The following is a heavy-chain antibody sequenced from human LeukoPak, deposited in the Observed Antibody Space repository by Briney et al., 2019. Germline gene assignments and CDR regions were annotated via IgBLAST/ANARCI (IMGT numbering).Heavy chain of an antibody. CDR1: GYTFTRNP. Sequence: ASVKVSCKASGYTFTRNPMHWVRQAPGQRLEWMGWINAGNGNTKYSQKFQGRVTITRDMSTGTAYMELSSLRSEDTAVYYCAADRVMVYAGYYYYGMDVWGQGTTVTVSS. D-gene: IGHD2-8*01. V-gene: IGHV1-3*01. CDR3: AADRVMVYAGYYYYGMDV. CDR2: INAGNGNT. J-gene: IGHJ6*02.